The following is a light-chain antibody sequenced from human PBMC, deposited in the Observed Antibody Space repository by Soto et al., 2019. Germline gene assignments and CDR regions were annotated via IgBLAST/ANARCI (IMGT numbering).Light chain of an antibody. CDR3: QQSYTTPQT. V-gene: IGKV1-39*01. J-gene: IGKJ5*01. CDR2: AAS. CDR1: LGIDNY. Sequence: DIQMTQSPSSLSASVGDRVTVTCRASLGIDNYLNWYQQRPGKAPKLLIYAASILQSGVPSRFSGSGSGTDFTLTISSLQPEDFATYYCQQSYTTPQTFGQGTRLENK.